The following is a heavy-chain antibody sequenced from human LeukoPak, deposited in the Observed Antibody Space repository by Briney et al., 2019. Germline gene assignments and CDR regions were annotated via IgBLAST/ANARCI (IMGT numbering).Heavy chain of an antibody. CDR2: IYYSGST. V-gene: IGHV4-59*08. CDR1: GGSISSYY. Sequence: PSETLSLTCTVSGGSISSYYWSWIRQPPGKGLEWIGYIYYSGSTNYNPSLKSRVTISVDTSKNQFSLKLSSVTAADTAVYYCARLADGYNPTHFDYWGQGTLVTVSS. J-gene: IGHJ4*02. D-gene: IGHD5-24*01. CDR3: ARLADGYNPTHFDY.